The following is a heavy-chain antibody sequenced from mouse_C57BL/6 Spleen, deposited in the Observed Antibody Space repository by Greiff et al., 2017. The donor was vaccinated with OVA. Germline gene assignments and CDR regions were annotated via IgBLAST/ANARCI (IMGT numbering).Heavy chain of an antibody. J-gene: IGHJ2*01. CDR3: ARSGSFSNYGSSLDY. V-gene: IGHV1-58*01. CDR1: GYTFTSYG. D-gene: IGHD1-1*01. CDR2: IYIGNGYT. Sequence: EVQLQQSGAELVRPGSSVKMSCKTSGYTFTSYGINWVKQRPGQGLEWIGFIYIGNGYTEYNEKFKGKATLTSDTSSCTAYMQLSRLTSEDSAIYFCARSGSFSNYGSSLDYWGQGTTLTVSS.